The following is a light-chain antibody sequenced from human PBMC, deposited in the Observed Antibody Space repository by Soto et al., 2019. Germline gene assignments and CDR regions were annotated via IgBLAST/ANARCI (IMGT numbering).Light chain of an antibody. Sequence: EIVMTHSPATLSVSPGERATLSCRASQSVGSNLVWYQQKPGQAPRLLIYGASTRATGIPARFSGSGSGTEFTLTISSLQSEDSAVYFCQQCNNWPPWTFGQGTKV. CDR3: QQCNNWPPWT. CDR2: GAS. J-gene: IGKJ1*01. V-gene: IGKV3D-15*01. CDR1: QSVGSN.